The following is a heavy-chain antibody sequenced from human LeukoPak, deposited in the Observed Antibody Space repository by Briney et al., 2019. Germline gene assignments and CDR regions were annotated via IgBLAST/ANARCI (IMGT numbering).Heavy chain of an antibody. CDR3: AKASGSYWTDDAFDI. D-gene: IGHD1-26*01. CDR2: ISGSGGST. J-gene: IGHJ3*02. Sequence: GGSLRLSCAASGFTFRSHWMSWVRQAPGKGLEWVSAISGSGGSTYCADSVKGRFTISRDNSKNTLYLQMNSLRAEDTAVYYCAKASGSYWTDDAFDIWGQGTMVTVSS. V-gene: IGHV3-23*01. CDR1: GFTFRSHW.